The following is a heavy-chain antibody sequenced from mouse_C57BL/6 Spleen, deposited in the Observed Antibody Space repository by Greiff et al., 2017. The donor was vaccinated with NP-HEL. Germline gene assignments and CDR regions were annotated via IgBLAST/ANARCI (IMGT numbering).Heavy chain of an antibody. Sequence: VQLQQSGPVLVKPGASVKMSCKASGYTFTDYYMNWVKQSHGKSLEWIGVFNPYNGGTSYNQKFKGKATLTVDKSSSTAYMELHSLTTEDSAVYYCAREGELGLAYWGQGTLVTVSA. CDR3: AREGELGLAY. CDR2: FNPYNGGT. J-gene: IGHJ3*01. V-gene: IGHV1-19*01. CDR1: GYTFTDYY. D-gene: IGHD4-1*01.